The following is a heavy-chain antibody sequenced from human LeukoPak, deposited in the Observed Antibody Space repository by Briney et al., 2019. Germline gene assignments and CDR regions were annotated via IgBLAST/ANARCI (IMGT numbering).Heavy chain of an antibody. D-gene: IGHD2-21*01. CDR3: ARITFVVEGYGMDV. CDR2: INHSGTT. Sequence: PSETLSLTCAVYGGSFSGHYWNWIRQPPGKGLEWIGDINHSGTTKYDPSLKSRVTISVDTSKNQFSLSLSSVTAADTAVYYCARITFVVEGYGMDVWGQGTTVTVSS. CDR1: GGSFSGHY. J-gene: IGHJ6*02. V-gene: IGHV4-34*01.